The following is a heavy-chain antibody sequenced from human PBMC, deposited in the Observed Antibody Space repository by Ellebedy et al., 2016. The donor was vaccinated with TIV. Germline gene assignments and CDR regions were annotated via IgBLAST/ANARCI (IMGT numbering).Heavy chain of an antibody. D-gene: IGHD1-7*01. CDR1: GYTFTTYY. J-gene: IGHJ4*02. V-gene: IGHV1-46*01. CDR3: AREFHGGTFDY. CDR2: INPSNTDT. Sequence: ASVKVSXXTSGYTFTTYYLHWVRQAPGQGLEWMGIINPSNTDTGYAQKFHGRVTMTRDTSTSTVYMELSSLGSEDTAVYYCAREFHGGTFDYWGQGTLVAVSS.